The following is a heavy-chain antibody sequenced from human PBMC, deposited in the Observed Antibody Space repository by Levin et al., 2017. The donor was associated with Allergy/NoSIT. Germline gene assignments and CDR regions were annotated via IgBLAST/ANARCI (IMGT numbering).Heavy chain of an antibody. D-gene: IGHD3-22*01. J-gene: IGHJ4*02. CDR1: GFTFSSYA. CDR3: AKVVTMIVVVTPYYFDY. Sequence: QPGGSLRLSCAASGFTFSSYAMSWVRQAPGKGLEWVSAISGSGGSTYYADSVKGRFTISRDNSKNTLYLQMNSLRAEDTAVYYCAKVVTMIVVVTPYYFDYWGQGTLVTVSS. CDR2: ISGSGGST. V-gene: IGHV3-23*01.